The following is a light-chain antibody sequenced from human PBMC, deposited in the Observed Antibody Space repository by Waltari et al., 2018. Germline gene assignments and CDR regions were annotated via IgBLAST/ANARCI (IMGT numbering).Light chain of an antibody. CDR3: QAWDSGAAGV. CDR2: QDS. Sequence: SYELSQPPSVSVSPGQTATISCSGGKLGDKYACWYQQKPGQSPVLVIYQDSRRPSGIPERFSGSNSGNTATLTISGTQAMDEADYYCQAWDSGAAGVFGTGTKVTVL. V-gene: IGLV3-1*01. J-gene: IGLJ1*01. CDR1: KLGDKY.